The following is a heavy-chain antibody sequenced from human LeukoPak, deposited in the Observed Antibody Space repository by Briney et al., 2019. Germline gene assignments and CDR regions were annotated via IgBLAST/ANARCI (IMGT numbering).Heavy chain of an antibody. CDR2: INPNGDST. Sequence: AGGSLRLSCAGSGFTFSVYSMHWVRQAPGRGLEYVSAINPNGDSTYYANSVKGRFTISRDNSKNTLYLQMGSLRAEDMAMYYCARFLGGYSAYVVNDPYEFWGQGTLVTVSS. D-gene: IGHD5-12*01. CDR1: GFTFSVYS. V-gene: IGHV3-64*01. J-gene: IGHJ4*02. CDR3: ARFLGGYSAYVVNDPYEF.